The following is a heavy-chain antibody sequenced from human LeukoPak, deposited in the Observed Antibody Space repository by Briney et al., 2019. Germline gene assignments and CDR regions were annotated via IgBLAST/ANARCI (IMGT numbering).Heavy chain of an antibody. Sequence: GGSLRLSCAASGFTFSSYGMNWVRQAPGKGLEWVSGIGVGGTTYYADSVKGRFTISRDTSKNTLYLQMNSLRVEDTAVYYCAKTQGYYDCWGQGTLVIVSS. D-gene: IGHD3-22*01. CDR3: AKTQGYYDC. J-gene: IGHJ4*02. CDR1: GFTFSSYG. CDR2: IGVGGTT. V-gene: IGHV3-23*01.